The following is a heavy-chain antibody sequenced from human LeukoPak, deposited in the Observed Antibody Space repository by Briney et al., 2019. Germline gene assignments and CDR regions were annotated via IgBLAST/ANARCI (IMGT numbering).Heavy chain of an antibody. CDR2: ISYDGSNK. V-gene: IGHV3-30*04. D-gene: IGHD6-19*01. J-gene: IGHJ4*02. CDR3: ARLKAVAGPHYYFDY. CDR1: GFTFSSYA. Sequence: QSGGSLRLSCGASGFTFSSYAMHWVRQAPGKGLEWVAVISYDGSNKDYADSVKGRFTISRDDSKNTLFLQMNSLRIDDTAVYYCARLKAVAGPHYYFDYWGQGTLVTVSS.